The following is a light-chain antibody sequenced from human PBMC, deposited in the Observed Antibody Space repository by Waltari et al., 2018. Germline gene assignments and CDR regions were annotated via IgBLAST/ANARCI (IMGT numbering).Light chain of an antibody. Sequence: IQLTQSPSSLSASVGDRVTITCRASQSINSWLAWYHQKPGKAPKLLIYKSSSLETGVTSRFSGSGSGTEFTLTISSLQPDDFATYYCQQYNNYLITFGQGTRLEIK. J-gene: IGKJ5*01. CDR1: QSINSW. V-gene: IGKV1-5*03. CDR3: QQYNNYLIT. CDR2: KSS.